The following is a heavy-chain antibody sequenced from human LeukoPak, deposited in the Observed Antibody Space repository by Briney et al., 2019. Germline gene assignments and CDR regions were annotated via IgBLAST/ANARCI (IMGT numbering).Heavy chain of an antibody. D-gene: IGHD3-22*01. J-gene: IGHJ4*02. Sequence: SVKVSCKASGFTFTSSAMQRVRQARGQRLEWIGWIVVGSGNTNYAQKFQERATITRDMSTSTAYMELSSLRSEDTAVYYCAAMYYYDSSGYYSQYYFDYWGQGTLVTVSS. CDR2: IVVGSGNT. CDR1: GFTFTSSA. CDR3: AAMYYYDSSGYYSQYYFDY. V-gene: IGHV1-58*02.